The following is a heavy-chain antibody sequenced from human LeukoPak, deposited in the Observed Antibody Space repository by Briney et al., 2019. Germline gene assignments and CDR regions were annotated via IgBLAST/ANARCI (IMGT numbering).Heavy chain of an antibody. Sequence: GGSLRLSCAASGFTFSSYGMHWVRQAPGKGLEWVAFIRYDGSNKYYADSVKGRFTISRDNSKNTLYLQINSLRAEDTAVYYCAKIGHYYDSRHDAFDIWGQGTMVTVSS. V-gene: IGHV3-30*02. J-gene: IGHJ3*02. CDR1: GFTFSSYG. CDR2: IRYDGSNK. CDR3: AKIGHYYDSRHDAFDI. D-gene: IGHD3-22*01.